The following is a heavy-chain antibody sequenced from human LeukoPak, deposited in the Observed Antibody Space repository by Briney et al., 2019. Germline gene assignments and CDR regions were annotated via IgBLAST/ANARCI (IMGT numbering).Heavy chain of an antibody. CDR1: GYTFTSYD. J-gene: IGHJ4*02. V-gene: IGHV1-8*01. Sequence: ASVKVSCKASGYTFTSYDINWVRQATGQGLEWMGWMNPNSGNTGYAQKFQGRVTMTRNTSISTAYMELSSLRSEDTAVYYCAKDLPTGTYHPVYFDNWGQGTLVTVSS. CDR2: MNPNSGNT. D-gene: IGHD1-14*01. CDR3: AKDLPTGTYHPVYFDN.